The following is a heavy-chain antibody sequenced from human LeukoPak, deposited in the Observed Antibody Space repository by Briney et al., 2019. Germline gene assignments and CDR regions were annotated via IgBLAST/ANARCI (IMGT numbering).Heavy chain of an antibody. Sequence: SVMVSCKASGRTFSSYAISWVRQAPGPGLEWMGGIITIFGTANYAQKFKGRVTITTDESTSTAYMELSSLRSEDTAVYYCASHWGSYYYCYMDIWGKGTTVTVTS. CDR1: GRTFSSYA. CDR2: IITIFGTA. J-gene: IGHJ6*03. V-gene: IGHV1-69*05. D-gene: IGHD7-27*01. CDR3: ASHWGSYYYCYMDI.